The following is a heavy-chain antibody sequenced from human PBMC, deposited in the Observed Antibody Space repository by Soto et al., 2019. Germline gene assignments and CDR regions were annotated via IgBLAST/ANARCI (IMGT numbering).Heavy chain of an antibody. CDR2: ISAYNGNT. V-gene: IGHV1-18*01. Sequence: ASVKVSCKASGYTFTSYGISWVRQAPGQGLEWMGWISAYNGNTNYAQKLQGRVTMTTDTSTSTAYMELRSLGSDDTAVYYCARGSYDILTGYFYYYGMDVWGQGTTVTVSS. CDR3: ARGSYDILTGYFYYYGMDV. J-gene: IGHJ6*02. D-gene: IGHD3-9*01. CDR1: GYTFTSYG.